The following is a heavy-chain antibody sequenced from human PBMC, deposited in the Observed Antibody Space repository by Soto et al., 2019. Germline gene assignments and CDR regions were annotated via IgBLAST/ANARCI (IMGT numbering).Heavy chain of an antibody. CDR1: GFTVSSNY. Sequence: EVQLVESGGGLVQPGGSLRLSCAASGFTVSSNYMSWVRQAPGKGLEWVSVIYSGGSTYYADSVKGRFTISRHNSKNTLYLQMNSLRAEDTAVYYCARLHPDTYYYGSGSYFDYWGQGTLVTVSS. V-gene: IGHV3-53*04. D-gene: IGHD3-10*01. J-gene: IGHJ4*02. CDR3: ARLHPDTYYYGSGSYFDY. CDR2: IYSGGST.